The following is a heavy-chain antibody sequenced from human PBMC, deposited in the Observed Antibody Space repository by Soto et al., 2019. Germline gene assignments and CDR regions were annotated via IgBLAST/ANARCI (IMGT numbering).Heavy chain of an antibody. CDR1: GGTFSSYS. J-gene: IGHJ5*02. Sequence: SVKVSCKSSGGTFSSYSMSWVRQAPGQGLEWMGGIIPIFGTANYAQKFQGRVTITADESTSTAYMELSSLRSEDTAVYYCARGRDYYGSGSYGPWGQGTLVTVSS. CDR3: ARGRDYYGSGSYGP. CDR2: IIPIFGTA. V-gene: IGHV1-69*13. D-gene: IGHD3-10*01.